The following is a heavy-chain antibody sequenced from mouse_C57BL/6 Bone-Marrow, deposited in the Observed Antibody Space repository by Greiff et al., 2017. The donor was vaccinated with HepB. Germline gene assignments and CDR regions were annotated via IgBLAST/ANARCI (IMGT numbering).Heavy chain of an antibody. V-gene: IGHV1-62-2*01. D-gene: IGHD2-2*01. CDR3: ARHEDRPMVTTDGLWFAY. CDR2: FYPGSGSI. CDR1: GYTFTEYT. J-gene: IGHJ3*01. Sequence: VQLKESGAELVKPGASVKLSCKASGYTFTEYTIHWVKQRSGQGLEWIGWFYPGSGSIKYNEKFKDKATLTADKSSSTVYMELSRLTSEDSAVYFCARHEDRPMVTTDGLWFAYWGQGTLVTVSA.